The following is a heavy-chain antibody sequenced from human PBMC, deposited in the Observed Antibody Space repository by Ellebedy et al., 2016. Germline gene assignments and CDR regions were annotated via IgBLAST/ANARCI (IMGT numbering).Heavy chain of an antibody. V-gene: IGHV4-31*03. CDR1: GGSISSGGYY. CDR2: IYYSGST. D-gene: IGHD2-2*02. CDR3: ARAGCSSTSCYIGDWFNP. Sequence: SETLSLXXTVSGGSISSGGYYWSWIRQHPGKGLEWIGYIYYSGSTYYNPSLKSRVTISVDTSKNQFSLKLSSVTAADTAVYYCARAGCSSTSCYIGDWFNPWGQGTLVTVSS. J-gene: IGHJ5*02.